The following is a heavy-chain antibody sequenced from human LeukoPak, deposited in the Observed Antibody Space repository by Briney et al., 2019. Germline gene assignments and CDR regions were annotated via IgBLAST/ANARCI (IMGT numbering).Heavy chain of an antibody. CDR3: ARETGTWNSSKLDV. D-gene: IGHD1-7*01. CDR2: IWFDGDKK. CDR1: GFTFGHYG. V-gene: IGHV3-33*01. Sequence: GGSLRLSCAASGFTFGHYGIHWVRQPPGKGLEWVAVIWFDGDKKYYEDSVRGRFTMSRDNSRNTAYVQMGSLRAEDTAVYYCARETGTWNSSKLDVWGQGTTVTVSS. J-gene: IGHJ6*02.